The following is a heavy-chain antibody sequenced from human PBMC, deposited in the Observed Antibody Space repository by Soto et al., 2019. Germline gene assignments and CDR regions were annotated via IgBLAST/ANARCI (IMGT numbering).Heavy chain of an antibody. CDR2: IHYSGST. CDR1: GGSISGYY. V-gene: IGHV4-59*01. CDR3: ARGSAAGTKSPFDY. Sequence: PSETLSLTCTVSGGSISGYYWSWIRQSPGKGLEWTGYIHYSGSTNYNPSLKSRVTISVDTSKNQLSLKLSSVTAADTAVYYCARGSAAGTKSPFDYWGQGTLVTVSS. D-gene: IGHD6-13*01. J-gene: IGHJ4*02.